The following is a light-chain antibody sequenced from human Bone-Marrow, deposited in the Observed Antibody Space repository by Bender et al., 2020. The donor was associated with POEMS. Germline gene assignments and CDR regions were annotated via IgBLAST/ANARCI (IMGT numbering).Light chain of an antibody. J-gene: IGLJ1*01. Sequence: QSALTQPASVSGSPGQSITISCSGTSSDVGGYNCVSWYQHHPGEAPKVLIYEVSSRPPGVPNRFTGSKSGDTASLTISGLQAEDEADYYCNAFTTTSTLVFGTGTKVTVL. CDR1: SSDVGGYNC. CDR2: EVS. CDR3: NAFTTTSTLV. V-gene: IGLV2-14*01.